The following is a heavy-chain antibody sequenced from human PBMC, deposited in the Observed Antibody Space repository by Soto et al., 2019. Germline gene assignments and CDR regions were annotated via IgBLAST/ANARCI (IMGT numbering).Heavy chain of an antibody. V-gene: IGHV1-18*01. J-gene: IGHJ4*02. Sequence: QVQLVQSGAEVKKPGASVKVSCKASEYTFTSYGINWVRQAPGQGIEWMGWISPYNDNTQYAQRFQGRVTLTTDTSTNTAYMELRSLRSDDTAVYYCARGLWELPIDYWGQGTLATVSS. CDR2: ISPYNDNT. CDR3: ARGLWELPIDY. D-gene: IGHD1-26*01. CDR1: EYTFTSYG.